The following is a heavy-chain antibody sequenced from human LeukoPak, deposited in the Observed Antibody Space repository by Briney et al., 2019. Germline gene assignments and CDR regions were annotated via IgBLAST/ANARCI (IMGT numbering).Heavy chain of an antibody. CDR1: GASITTFY. V-gene: IGHV4-4*07. D-gene: IGHD5-24*01. J-gene: IGHJ4*02. Sequence: PSETLPLTCFVSGASITTFYWSWVRQPAGKGLEWIGRVYTRGSAIYSPSLKSRVSMSLDTSKNQFSLTLDSLTAADTAVYFCASHPTIASNFDSWGRGTLVTVSS. CDR3: ASHPTIASNFDS. CDR2: VYTRGSA.